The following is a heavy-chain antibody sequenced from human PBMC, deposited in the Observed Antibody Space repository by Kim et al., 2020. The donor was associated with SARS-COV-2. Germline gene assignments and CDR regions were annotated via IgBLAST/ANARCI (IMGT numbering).Heavy chain of an antibody. Sequence: ASVKVSCKASGYTFTDYYLHWVRQAPGQGLEWMGWINPNSGGTNSAQKFQGRVAMTRDTSISTAYMELSRLRSDDTATYYCARGGARGLVVPFDPWGQGTLVTVSS. CDR1: GYTFTDYY. D-gene: IGHD2-2*01. CDR3: ARGGARGLVVPFDP. CDR2: INPNSGGT. V-gene: IGHV1-2*02. J-gene: IGHJ5*02.